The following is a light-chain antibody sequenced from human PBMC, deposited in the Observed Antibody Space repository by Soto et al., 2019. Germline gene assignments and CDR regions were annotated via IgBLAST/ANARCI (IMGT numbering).Light chain of an antibody. Sequence: QSVLTQPPSASGTPGQSVTMSCSGSTSNIGSNYVFWYQQLPGTAPKLLIYRSNQRPSEVPDRFSGSKSGTSGSLAISGLRSEDEADYYCAAWDDSLSGVVFGGGTKLTVL. CDR2: RSN. CDR3: AAWDDSLSGVV. CDR1: TSNIGSNY. J-gene: IGLJ2*01. V-gene: IGLV1-47*01.